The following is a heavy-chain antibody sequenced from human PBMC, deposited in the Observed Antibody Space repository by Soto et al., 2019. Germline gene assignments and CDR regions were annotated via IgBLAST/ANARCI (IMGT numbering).Heavy chain of an antibody. V-gene: IGHV4-39*01. CDR3: ARPSGSYLYYFDY. Sequence: SETLSLTCTVSGGSISSSSYYWGWIRQPPGKGLEWIGSIYYSGSTYYNPSLKSRVTISVDTSKNQFSLKLSSVTAADTAVYYCARPSGSYLYYFDYWGQGTLVTV. D-gene: IGHD1-26*01. CDR1: GGSISSSSYY. J-gene: IGHJ4*02. CDR2: IYYSGST.